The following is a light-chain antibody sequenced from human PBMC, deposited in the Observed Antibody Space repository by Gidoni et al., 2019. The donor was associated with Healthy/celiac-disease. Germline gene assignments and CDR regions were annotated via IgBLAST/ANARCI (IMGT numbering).Light chain of an antibody. CDR3: QQYGSS. CDR2: GAS. J-gene: IGKJ3*01. V-gene: IGKV3-20*01. CDR1: QSVSSSY. Sequence: ELVFTQSPGTLSLSPGERATLSCRASQSVSSSYLAWYQQKPGQAPRLLIYGASSRATGIPDRFSGSGSGTDFTLTISRLEPEDFAVYYCQQYGSSFGPGTKVDIK.